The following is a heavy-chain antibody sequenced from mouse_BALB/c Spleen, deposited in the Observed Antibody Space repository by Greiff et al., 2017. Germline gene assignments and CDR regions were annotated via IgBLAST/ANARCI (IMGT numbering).Heavy chain of an antibody. J-gene: IGHJ4*01. CDR1: GFTFSSFG. Sequence: EVKVEESGGGLVQPGGSRKLSCAASGFTFSSFGMHWVRQAPEKGLEWVAYISSGSSTIYYADTVKGRFTISRDNPKNTLFLQMTSLRSEDTAMYYCARGGRAMDYWGQGTSVTVSS. D-gene: IGHD3-3*01. CDR3: ARGGRAMDY. V-gene: IGHV5-17*02. CDR2: ISSGSSTI.